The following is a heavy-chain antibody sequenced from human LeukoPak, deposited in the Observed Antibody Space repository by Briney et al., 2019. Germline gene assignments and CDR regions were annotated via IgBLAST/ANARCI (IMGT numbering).Heavy chain of an antibody. V-gene: IGHV3-30*02. CDR2: IRYDGSNK. Sequence: GGSLRLSCAASGFTFSIYSMNWVRQAPGKGLEWVAFIRYDGSNKYYADSVKGRFTISRDNSKNTLYLQMNSLRAEDTAVYYCAKDQDIVVVPAALGYWGQGTLVTVSS. CDR1: GFTFSIYS. D-gene: IGHD2-2*01. J-gene: IGHJ4*02. CDR3: AKDQDIVVVPAALGY.